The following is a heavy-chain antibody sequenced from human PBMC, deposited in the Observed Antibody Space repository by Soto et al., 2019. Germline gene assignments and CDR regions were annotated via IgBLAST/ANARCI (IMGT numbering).Heavy chain of an antibody. CDR1: GFTFSNFA. CDR2: ISASGAST. CDR3: AKGLSGSQYYSYGMDA. J-gene: IGHJ6*02. V-gene: IGHV3-23*01. D-gene: IGHD1-26*01. Sequence: EVQLLESGGGLVQPGGSLRLSCAASGFTFSNFAMTWVRQAPGKGLEWVSAISASGASTYYADSVKGRFTVSRDNSKNTLYLQINSLRVEDTAVYYCAKGLSGSQYYSYGMDAWGQGTTVTVSS.